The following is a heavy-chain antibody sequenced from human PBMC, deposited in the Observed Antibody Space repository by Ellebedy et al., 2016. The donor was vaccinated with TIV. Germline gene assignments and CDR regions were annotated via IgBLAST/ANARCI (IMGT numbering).Heavy chain of an antibody. CDR1: GYTFSNYY. Sequence: ASVKVSCKATGYTFSNYYMHWVRQPPGQGPEWMGRINPSGGSTTYAQKFQGRVTITSDTSTTTFYMEVTSLRSDDTAVYYCARGRSSSWHTFWGQGTLVTVSS. CDR3: ARGRSSSWHTF. J-gene: IGHJ4*02. V-gene: IGHV1-46*01. D-gene: IGHD2-2*01. CDR2: INPSGGST.